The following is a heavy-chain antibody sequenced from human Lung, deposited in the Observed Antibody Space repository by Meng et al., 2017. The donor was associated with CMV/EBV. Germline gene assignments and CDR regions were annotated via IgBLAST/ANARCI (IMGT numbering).Heavy chain of an antibody. CDR2: INPKNGDP. V-gene: IGHV1-2*06. CDR3: TRRPLGSTRPCDY. CDR1: GFNFYGFY. Sequence: ASVXVSCNTSGFNFYGFYIHWVRRAPGQGLEWMGRINPKNGDPKYAQRFEGRVSMTTDTSITTVYMELRSLRSDDTAFYYCTRRPLGSTRPCDYWGQGTLVTVSS. D-gene: IGHD1-26*01. J-gene: IGHJ4*02.